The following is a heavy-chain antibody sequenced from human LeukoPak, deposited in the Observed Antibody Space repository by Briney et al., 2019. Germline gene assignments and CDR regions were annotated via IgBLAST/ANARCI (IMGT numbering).Heavy chain of an antibody. CDR2: FNPDSGGT. V-gene: IGHV1-2*02. Sequence: GASVKVSCKASGYTFTGYYMHWVRQAPGQGLEWMGWFNPDSGGTNYAQKFQGRVTMTRDTSIGTAYMELSRLRSDDTAVYYCARVDDRGHYYDSSGPRKLFDYWGQGTLVTVSS. D-gene: IGHD3-22*01. J-gene: IGHJ4*02. CDR1: GYTFTGYY. CDR3: ARVDDRGHYYDSSGPRKLFDY.